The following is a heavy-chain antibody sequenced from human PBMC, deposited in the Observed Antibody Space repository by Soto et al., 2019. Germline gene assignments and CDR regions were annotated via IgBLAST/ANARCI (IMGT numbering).Heavy chain of an antibody. V-gene: IGHV3-30*03. D-gene: IGHD3-10*02. CDR2: MSYDGSAK. CDR1: GFIFSNNG. J-gene: IGHJ4*02. Sequence: QVQLVESGGGVVQPGRSLRLSCEGSGFIFSNNGMHWVRQAPGKGLEWMAFMSYDGSAKFLADSVKGRFTISRDNSKSTLFLHMSSLRAEDTAMYYCAIVRVADSPLDHWGQGTLVTVSS. CDR3: AIVRVADSPLDH.